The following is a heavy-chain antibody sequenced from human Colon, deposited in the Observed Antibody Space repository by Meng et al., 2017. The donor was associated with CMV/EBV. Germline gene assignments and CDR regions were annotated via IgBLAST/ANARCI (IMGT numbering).Heavy chain of an antibody. D-gene: IGHD1-1*01. CDR3: ARVNGDYYYGMDV. CDR1: GGSVYSYY. J-gene: IGHJ6*02. Sequence: SETLSLTCNVSGGSVYSYYWGWIRQPPGKGLEWIGYICYSGSTRYNPSLESRVTISIDRSKNHFSLEVRSVTAADTAVYYCARVNGDYYYGMDVWGQGTPVTVSS. V-gene: IGHV4-59*02. CDR2: ICYSGST.